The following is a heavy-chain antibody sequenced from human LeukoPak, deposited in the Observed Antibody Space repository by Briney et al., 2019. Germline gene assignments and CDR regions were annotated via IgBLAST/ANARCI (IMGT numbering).Heavy chain of an antibody. CDR2: IYYSGST. D-gene: IGHD4-17*01. Sequence: SETLSLTCTVSGGSISSSSYYWGWIRHPAGKGLEWIGSIYYSGSTYYNPSLKSRVTISVDTSKNQFSLKLSSVTAADTAVYYCARDYGDYSNFDYWGQGTLVTVSS. V-gene: IGHV4-39*02. CDR1: GGSISSSSYY. J-gene: IGHJ4*02. CDR3: ARDYGDYSNFDY.